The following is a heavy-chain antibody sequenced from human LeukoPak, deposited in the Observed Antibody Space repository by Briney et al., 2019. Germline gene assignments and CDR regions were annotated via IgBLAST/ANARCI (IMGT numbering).Heavy chain of an antibody. CDR2: IYYSGST. J-gene: IGHJ3*02. D-gene: IGHD3-10*01. CDR1: GGSISSSSYY. CDR3: ARGYGSGSYYKKPFDI. V-gene: IGHV4-39*01. Sequence: SETLSLTCIVSGGSISSSSYYWGWIRQPPGQGLEWIGSIYYSGSTYYNPSLKSRVTISVDTSKNQFSLKLSSVTAADTAVYYCARGYGSGSYYKKPFDIWGQGTMVTVSS.